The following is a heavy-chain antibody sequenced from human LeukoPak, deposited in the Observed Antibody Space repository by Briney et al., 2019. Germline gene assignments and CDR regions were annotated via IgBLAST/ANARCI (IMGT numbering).Heavy chain of an antibody. V-gene: IGHV3-7*01. CDR2: IKQDGSGK. CDR1: GFTFTTYW. CDR3: ARERTYSSAWTPLDYFDY. Sequence: PGGSLRLSCAASGFTFTTYWMTWVRQAPGKGLEWVASIKQDGSGKFYVDSVKGRFAISRDNAKNSLSLQMNSLRAEDTAVYYCARERTYSSAWTPLDYFDYWGQGTLVTVSS. J-gene: IGHJ4*02. D-gene: IGHD6-19*01.